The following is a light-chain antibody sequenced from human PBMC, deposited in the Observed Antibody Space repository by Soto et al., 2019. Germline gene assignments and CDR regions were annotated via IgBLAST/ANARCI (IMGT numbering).Light chain of an antibody. CDR1: SSDVGGYNY. CDR2: EVT. J-gene: IGLJ3*02. V-gene: IGLV2-8*01. CDR3: SSYAASNNFYFV. Sequence: QSALTRPPSASGSPGQSVTISCTGTSSDVGGYNYVSWYQQYPGRAPKLMIYEVTKRPSGVPDRFSGSKSVNTASLTVSGLQAEDEADYYCSSYAASNNFYFVFGGGTKLTVL.